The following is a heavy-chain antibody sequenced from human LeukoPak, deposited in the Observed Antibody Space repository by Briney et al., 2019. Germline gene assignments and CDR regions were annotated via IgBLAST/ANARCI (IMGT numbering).Heavy chain of an antibody. Sequence: PSETLSLTCAVYIDSFTNYYWNWIRQTPGKGLEWIGEVNDSGGTNINPSLKSRVTISVDTSKNQFSLKLSSVTAADTAVYYCARGYCSGGSCYWLDYWGQGTLVTVSS. J-gene: IGHJ4*02. CDR1: IDSFTNYY. V-gene: IGHV4-34*01. CDR2: VNDSGGT. CDR3: ARGYCSGGSCYWLDY. D-gene: IGHD2-15*01.